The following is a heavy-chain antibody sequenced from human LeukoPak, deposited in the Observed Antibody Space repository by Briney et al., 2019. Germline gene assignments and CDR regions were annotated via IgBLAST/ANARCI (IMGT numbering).Heavy chain of an antibody. CDR1: GYTFTGYY. J-gene: IGHJ6*03. CDR3: ARDGNWNQGVYYYYMDV. D-gene: IGHD1-1*01. V-gene: IGHV1-2*02. CDR2: INPNSGGT. Sequence: ASVKVSCTASGYTFTGYYMHWVRQAPGQGLEWMGWINPNSGGTNYAQKFQGRVTMTRDTSISTAYMELSRLRSDDTAVYYWARDGNWNQGVYYYYMDVWGKGTTVTVSS.